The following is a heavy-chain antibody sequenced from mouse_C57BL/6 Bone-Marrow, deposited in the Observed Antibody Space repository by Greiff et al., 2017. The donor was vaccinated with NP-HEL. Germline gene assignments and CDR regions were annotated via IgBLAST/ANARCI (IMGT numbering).Heavy chain of an antibody. J-gene: IGHJ1*03. CDR2: IYPRSGNN. CDR3: ARYYYGSSFYWYFDV. D-gene: IGHD1-1*01. V-gene: IGHV1-81*01. CDR1: GYTFTSYG. Sequence: QVQLKQSGAELARPGASVKLSCKASGYTFTSYGISWVKQRTGQGLEWIGEIYPRSGNNYYNEKFKGKATLTADKSSSTAYMGLRSLTSEDSAVYFCARYYYGSSFYWYFDVWGTGTTVTVSS.